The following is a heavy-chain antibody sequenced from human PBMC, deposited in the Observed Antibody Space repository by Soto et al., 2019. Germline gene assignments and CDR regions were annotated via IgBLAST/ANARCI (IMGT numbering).Heavy chain of an antibody. CDR2: ISSSGSTI. CDR3: AKVQGFDRPYFDY. CDR1: GFTFSSYE. J-gene: IGHJ4*02. V-gene: IGHV3-48*03. D-gene: IGHD3-9*01. Sequence: PGGSLRLSCAASGFTFSSYEMNWVRQAPGKGLEWVSYISSSGSTIHYADSVKGRFTISRDNAKNSLYLQMNSLRAEDTAVYYCAKVQGFDRPYFDYWGQGTLVTVSS.